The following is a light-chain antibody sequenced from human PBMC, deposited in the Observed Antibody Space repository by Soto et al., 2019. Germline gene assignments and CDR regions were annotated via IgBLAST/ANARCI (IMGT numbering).Light chain of an antibody. CDR1: QSVNSF. J-gene: IGKJ4*01. CDR2: DAS. V-gene: IGKV3-11*01. CDR3: HQRTLWPPLT. Sequence: EIVLTQSPATLSLSPGERATLSCRASQSVNSFLAWYQQKPGQAPRLLIYDASNRATGIPARFSGGGSGTDFTLTISSLEPEDSALYYCHQRTLWPPLTFGGGSKVEIK.